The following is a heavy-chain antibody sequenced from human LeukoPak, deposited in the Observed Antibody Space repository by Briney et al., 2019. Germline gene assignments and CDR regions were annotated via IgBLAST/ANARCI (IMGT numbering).Heavy chain of an antibody. CDR3: RGSYGSGRKRFDY. CDR1: GGSISSYY. J-gene: IGHJ4*02. D-gene: IGHD3-10*01. V-gene: IGHV4-4*07. Sequence: PSETLSLTCTVSGGSISSYYWSWIRQPAGKGLEWIGRIYTSGSTNYNPSLKSRVTMSVDAPKNQFSLKLSSVTAADTAVYYCRGSYGSGRKRFDYWGQGTLVTVSS. CDR2: IYTSGST.